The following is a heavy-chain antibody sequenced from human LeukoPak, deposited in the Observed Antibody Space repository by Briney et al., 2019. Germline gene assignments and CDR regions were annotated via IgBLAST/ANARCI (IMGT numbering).Heavy chain of an antibody. CDR1: GGSISSSTYY. D-gene: IGHD3-16*01. CDR3: ARERNRGTTDY. CDR2: IYYSGST. J-gene: IGHJ4*02. Sequence: SETLSLTCTVSGGSISSSTYYWDWIRQPPGKGLEWIGSIYYSGSTYYNPSLKSRVTISVDTSKNQFSLKLTSVTAADTAVYYCARERNRGTTDYWGQGTLVTVSS. V-gene: IGHV4-39*07.